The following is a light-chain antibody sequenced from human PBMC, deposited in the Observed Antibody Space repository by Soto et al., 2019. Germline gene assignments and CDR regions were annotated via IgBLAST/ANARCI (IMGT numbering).Light chain of an antibody. Sequence: QSVLTQPPSASGTPGQRVTISCSGSSSNIGSTFVSWYQQLPGTAPKLMIYEVNKRPSGVPDRFSGSKSGNTASLTVSGLQAEDEADYYCSSYAGSSNVFGTGTKLTVL. CDR1: SSNIGSTF. J-gene: IGLJ1*01. CDR2: EVN. V-gene: IGLV1-47*01. CDR3: SSYAGSSNV.